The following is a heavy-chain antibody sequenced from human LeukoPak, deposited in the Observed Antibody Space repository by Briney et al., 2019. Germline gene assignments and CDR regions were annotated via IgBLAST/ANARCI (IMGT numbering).Heavy chain of an antibody. J-gene: IGHJ4*02. CDR1: GFTFSSYS. Sequence: GGSLRLSCAASGFTFSSYSMNWARQAPGKGLEWVSTIRGTGDTTYYADSVKGRFTISRDNSKNTLYLQMNSVRVEDTAVYYCAKGTYGSGTYGAHDYWGQGTLVTVSS. D-gene: IGHD3-10*01. V-gene: IGHV3-23*01. CDR3: AKGTYGSGTYGAHDY. CDR2: IRGTGDTT.